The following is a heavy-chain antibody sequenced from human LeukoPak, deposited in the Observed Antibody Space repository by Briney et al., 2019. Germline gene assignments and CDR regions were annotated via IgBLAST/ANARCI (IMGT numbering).Heavy chain of an antibody. Sequence: SETLSLTCAVYGGSFSGYYWTWIRQPPGKGLEWIGEINHSGSTKYNPSLKSRVTISVDTSKNQFSLKLSSVTAADTAVYYCASSFGESYSQNWFDPWGQGTLVTVSS. J-gene: IGHJ5*02. V-gene: IGHV4-34*01. CDR3: ASSFGESYSQNWFDP. D-gene: IGHD3-10*01. CDR2: INHSGST. CDR1: GGSFSGYY.